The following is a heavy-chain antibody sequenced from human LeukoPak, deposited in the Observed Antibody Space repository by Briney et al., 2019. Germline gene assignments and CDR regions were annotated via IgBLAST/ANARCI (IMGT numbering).Heavy chain of an antibody. J-gene: IGHJ4*02. D-gene: IGHD5-12*01. CDR1: GGSISSGGYY. CDR3: GRHAVGYGNYFDF. CDR2: IYHSGST. V-gene: IGHV4-30-2*01. Sequence: SETLSLTCTVSGGSISSGGYYWSWIRQPPGKGLEWIGYIYHSGSTYYNPSLKSRVTISVDRSKNQFSLKLSSVTAADTAVYYCGRHAVGYGNYFDFWGQGTLVTVSS.